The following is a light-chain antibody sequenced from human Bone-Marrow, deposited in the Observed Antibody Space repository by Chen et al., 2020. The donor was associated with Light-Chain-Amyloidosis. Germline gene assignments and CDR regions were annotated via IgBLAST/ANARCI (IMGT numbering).Light chain of an antibody. V-gene: IGLV2-14*01. CDR1: SSDVGGDKH. CDR3: SSYTITNTLV. J-gene: IGLJ1*01. CDR2: EVT. Sequence: QSVLTQPASVSGSPGQSITISCTGTSSDVGGDKHVSWYQQHPDKAPKLMIYEVTNRPSWVPDRFSGSKSDNTASLTISGLQTEDEADYFCSSYTITNTLVFGSGTRVTVL.